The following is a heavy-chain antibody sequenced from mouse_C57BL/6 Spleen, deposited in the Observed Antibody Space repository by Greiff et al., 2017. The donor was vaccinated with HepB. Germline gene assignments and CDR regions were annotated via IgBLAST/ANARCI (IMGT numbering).Heavy chain of an antibody. CDR3: ASSYSPSYFDV. CDR1: GYTFTDYY. CDR2: INPYNGGT. D-gene: IGHD2-12*01. V-gene: IGHV1-19*01. Sequence: VHVKQSGPVLVKPGASVKMSCKASGYTFTDYYMNWVKQSHGKSLEWIGVINPYNGGTSYNQKFKGKATLTVDKSSSTAYMELNSLTSEDSAVYYCASSYSPSYFDVWGTGTTVTVSS. J-gene: IGHJ1*03.